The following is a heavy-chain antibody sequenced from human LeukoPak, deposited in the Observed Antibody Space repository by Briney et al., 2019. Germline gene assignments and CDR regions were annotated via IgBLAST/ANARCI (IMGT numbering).Heavy chain of an antibody. Sequence: GSLRLSFAASGFTFSNYVMNWVRQAPGKGLEGVSFISSSDSTIYYAASVKCRFTISRDNAKNSLYLQMNSLRAEDTAVYYCARGSDYYDSREYYFDYWGQGTLVTVSS. CDR1: GFTFSNYV. CDR3: ARGSDYYDSREYYFDY. J-gene: IGHJ4*02. CDR2: ISSSDSTI. V-gene: IGHV3-48*04. D-gene: IGHD3-22*01.